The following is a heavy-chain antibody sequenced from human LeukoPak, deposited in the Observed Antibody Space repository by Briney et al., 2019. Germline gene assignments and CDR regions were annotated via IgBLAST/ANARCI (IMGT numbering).Heavy chain of an antibody. CDR1: GYTFTSYA. Sequence: ASVKVSCKSSGYTFTSYAIHWVRQAPGQRLEWMGWISAGNGNTKYSQNFQGRVTFISNTSATTAFMELSSLRSEDAAVYYCARDSGSGSNDYWGQGTLVTVSS. D-gene: IGHD1-26*01. J-gene: IGHJ4*02. V-gene: IGHV1-3*01. CDR3: ARDSGSGSNDY. CDR2: ISAGNGNT.